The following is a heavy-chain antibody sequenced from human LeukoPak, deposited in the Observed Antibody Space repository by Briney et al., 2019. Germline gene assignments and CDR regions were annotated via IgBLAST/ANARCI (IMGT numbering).Heavy chain of an antibody. CDR3: AREGELLPLDY. CDR1: GFTFSSYW. D-gene: IGHD1-26*01. Sequence: GGSLRLSCAASGFTFSSYWMSWDRQAPGKGLEWVANIKQDGSEKYYVDSVKGRFTISRDNAKNSLYLQMNSLRAEDTAVYYCAREGELLPLDYWGQGTLVTVSS. J-gene: IGHJ4*02. V-gene: IGHV3-7*01. CDR2: IKQDGSEK.